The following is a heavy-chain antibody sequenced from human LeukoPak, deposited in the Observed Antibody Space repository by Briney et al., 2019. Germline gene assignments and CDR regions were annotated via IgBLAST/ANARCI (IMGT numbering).Heavy chain of an antibody. V-gene: IGHV3-7*05. Sequence: GGSLRLSCAASGFTFSNYWMIWVRQAPGKGLEWVANIQQDGSQKRYADSVRGRFTVSRDNAQTSLYLHMNSLRAEDTAVYYCARASNPWLQLSWGQGTLVTASS. CDR1: GFTFSNYW. D-gene: IGHD5-24*01. CDR2: IQQDGSQK. J-gene: IGHJ4*02. CDR3: ARASNPWLQLS.